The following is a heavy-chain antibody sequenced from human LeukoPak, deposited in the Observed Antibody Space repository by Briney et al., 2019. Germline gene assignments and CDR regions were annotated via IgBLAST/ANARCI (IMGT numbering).Heavy chain of an antibody. CDR3: ARATVTTAGDY. CDR1: GGSFSGYY. D-gene: IGHD4-17*01. Sequence: PSETLPLTCAVYGGSFSGYYWSWIRQPPGKGLEWIGEINHSGSTNYNPSLKSRVTISVDTSKNQFSLKLSSVTAADTAVYYCARATVTTAGDYWGQGTLVTVSS. J-gene: IGHJ4*02. CDR2: INHSGST. V-gene: IGHV4-34*01.